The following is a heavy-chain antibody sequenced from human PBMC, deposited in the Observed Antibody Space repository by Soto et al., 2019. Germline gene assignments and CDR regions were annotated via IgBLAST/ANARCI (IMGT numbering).Heavy chain of an antibody. CDR3: AKWGSISLITD. Sequence: QVQLVQSGAEVKKPGASVKVSCKASGYTFTNYGVTWVRQAPGQGLEWMGLISVYNGNTNYAQKLQGRITMTTDTSTSTAYMEQRSLRSDDTAVYYCAKWGSISLITDWGQGTLVTVSS. V-gene: IGHV1-18*01. CDR2: ISVYNGNT. D-gene: IGHD3-22*01. J-gene: IGHJ4*02. CDR1: GYTFTNYG.